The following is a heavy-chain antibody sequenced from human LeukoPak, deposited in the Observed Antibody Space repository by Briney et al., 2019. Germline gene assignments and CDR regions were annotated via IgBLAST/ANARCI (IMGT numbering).Heavy chain of an antibody. D-gene: IGHD3-16*01. CDR1: GYRFSDYY. Sequence: ASVKVPCKASGYRFSDYYIHWVRQAPGRGLEWMGRINPNSGYTDYAQNFQGRVTMTRDTSINTIYMELSRLRSADTAVYYCARVDYGNNPTSFDYWGQGTLVTVSS. J-gene: IGHJ4*02. CDR2: INPNSGYT. V-gene: IGHV1-2*06. CDR3: ARVDYGNNPTSFDY.